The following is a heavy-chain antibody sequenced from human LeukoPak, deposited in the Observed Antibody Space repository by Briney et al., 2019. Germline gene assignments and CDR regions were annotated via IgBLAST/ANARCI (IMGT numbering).Heavy chain of an antibody. CDR2: IYYSGST. CDR3: ASAHVVVISSCRFDL. V-gene: IGHV4-39*07. J-gene: IGHJ2*01. Sequence: PSETLSLTCTVSGGSNSSSSYYWGWIRQPPGKGLEWIGSIYYSGSTYYNPSLKSRVTISVDTSKNQFSLKLSSVTAADTAVYYCASAHVVVISSCRFDLWGRGTLVTVSS. CDR1: GGSNSSSSYY. D-gene: IGHD3-22*01.